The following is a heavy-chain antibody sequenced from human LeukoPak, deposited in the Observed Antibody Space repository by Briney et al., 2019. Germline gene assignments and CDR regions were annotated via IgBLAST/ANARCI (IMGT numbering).Heavy chain of an antibody. CDR3: ASNPGYSSSWEEYYFDY. CDR2: ISYDGSNK. V-gene: IGHV3-30-3*01. J-gene: IGHJ4*02. CDR1: GFTFSSYA. Sequence: GGSLRLSCAASGFTFSSYAMHWVRQAPGKGLEWVAVISYDGSNKYYADSVKGRFTISRDNSKNTLYLQMNSPRAEDTAVYYCASNPGYSSSWEEYYFDYWGQGTLVTVSP. D-gene: IGHD6-13*01.